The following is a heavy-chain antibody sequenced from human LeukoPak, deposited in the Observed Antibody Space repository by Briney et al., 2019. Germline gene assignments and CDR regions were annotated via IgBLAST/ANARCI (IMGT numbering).Heavy chain of an antibody. V-gene: IGHV3-23*01. CDR2: ISGSGGST. J-gene: IGHJ5*02. CDR3: LIAVAGALGNWFDP. CDR1: GFTFSNAW. D-gene: IGHD6-19*01. Sequence: PGGSLRLSCAASGFTFSNAWMSWVRQAPGKGLEWVSAISGSGGSTYYADSVKGRFTISRDNSKNTLYLQMNSLRAEDTAVYYCLIAVAGALGNWFDPWGQGTLVTVSS.